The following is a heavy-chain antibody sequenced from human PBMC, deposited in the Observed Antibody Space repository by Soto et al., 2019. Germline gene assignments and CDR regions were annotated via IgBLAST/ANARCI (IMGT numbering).Heavy chain of an antibody. V-gene: IGHV3-23*01. J-gene: IGHJ4*02. CDR1: GFTFSSYA. D-gene: IGHD4-17*01. Sequence: GGSLRLSCAASGFTFSSYAMSWVRQAPGKGLEWVSAISGSGGTTEYAAPVKGRFTISRDDSENTLFLRMNSLKTEDTAVYYCSYGANYYFDYWGQGALVTV. CDR3: SYGANYYFDY. CDR2: ISGSGGTT.